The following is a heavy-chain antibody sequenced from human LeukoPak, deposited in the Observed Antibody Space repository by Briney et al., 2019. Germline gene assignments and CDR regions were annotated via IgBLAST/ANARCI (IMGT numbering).Heavy chain of an antibody. Sequence: PGGSLRLSCAASGFTFSSYAMSWVRQAPGKGLEWVSAISGSGGSTYYADSVKGRFTISRDNSKNTLYLQMNSLRAEDTAVYYCAKDRTPIEYSSSWGFDYWGQGTLVTVSS. CDR1: GFTFSSYA. D-gene: IGHD6-13*01. J-gene: IGHJ4*02. CDR3: AKDRTPIEYSSSWGFDY. V-gene: IGHV3-23*01. CDR2: ISGSGGST.